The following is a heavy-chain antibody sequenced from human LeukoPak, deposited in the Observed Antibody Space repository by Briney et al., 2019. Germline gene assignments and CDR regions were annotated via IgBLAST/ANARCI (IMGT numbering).Heavy chain of an antibody. Sequence: GGSLRLSCAASGFTFSSYGMHWVRQAPGKGLEWVAVIWYDGSNKYYADSVKGRFTISRDNSKNTLYLQMNSLRAEDKAVYYCAREGTILGVVIRRNWFDPWGQGTLVTVSS. D-gene: IGHD3-3*01. CDR1: GFTFSSYG. V-gene: IGHV3-33*01. J-gene: IGHJ5*02. CDR2: IWYDGSNK. CDR3: AREGTILGVVIRRNWFDP.